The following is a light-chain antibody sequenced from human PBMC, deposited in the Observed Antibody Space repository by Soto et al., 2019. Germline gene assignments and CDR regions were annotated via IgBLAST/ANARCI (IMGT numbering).Light chain of an antibody. V-gene: IGLV2-14*01. J-gene: IGLJ2*01. Sequence: QSVLTQPASVSGSPGQSITISCTGTSSDVGAYNYVSWYQQHPGKAPKLMIFEVIDRPSGVSNPFSGSKSGNTASLTISGLQAEDEAEYYCSSYTSSNTLVFGGGTKLTVL. CDR3: SSYTSSNTLV. CDR2: EVI. CDR1: SSDVGAYNY.